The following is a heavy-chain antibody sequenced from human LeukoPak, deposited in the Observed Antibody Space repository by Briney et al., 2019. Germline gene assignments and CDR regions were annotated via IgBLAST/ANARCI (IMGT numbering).Heavy chain of an antibody. CDR3: AKDLDDSSGFYSYHH. CDR2: ISGSGDGT. J-gene: IGHJ1*01. CDR1: GFTFSSYA. V-gene: IGHV3-23*01. D-gene: IGHD3-22*01. Sequence: GGSLRLSCAASGFTFSSYAMSWARQAPGKGLEWVSTISGSGDGTYYADSVKGRFTISRDNSKNTVYLQMNSLRADDTAVYYCAKDLDDSSGFYSYHHWGQGNLVTVSS.